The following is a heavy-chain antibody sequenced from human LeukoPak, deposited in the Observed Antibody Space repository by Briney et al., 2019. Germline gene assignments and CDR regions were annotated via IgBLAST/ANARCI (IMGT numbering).Heavy chain of an antibody. CDR1: GYTFTSYG. V-gene: IGHV1-18*01. CDR2: ISAYNGNT. CDR3: ARALRNIRYYYDSSGYYYGGYFDY. J-gene: IGHJ4*02. D-gene: IGHD3-22*01. Sequence: ASVKVSCTASGYTFTSYGIGWVRQAPGQGLEWMGWISAYNGNTNYAQKLQGRVTMTTDTSTSTAYMELRSLRSDDTAVYYCARALRNIRYYYDSSGYYYGGYFDYWGQGTLVTVSS.